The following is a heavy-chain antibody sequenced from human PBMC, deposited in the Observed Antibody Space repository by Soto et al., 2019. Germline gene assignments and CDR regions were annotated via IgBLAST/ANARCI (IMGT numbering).Heavy chain of an antibody. Sequence: SETLSLTCKVSGGSITSYRWSWIRQSAGKGLEWIGRINTSGNTHYNPSLKSRVTVSIDTSQNQFFLTVTSVTAADSAVYYCARDRPRDPYYYSSGSYGGFDPWGQGTLVTVSS. CDR3: ARDRPRDPYYYSSGSYGGFDP. CDR2: INTSGNT. D-gene: IGHD3-10*01. CDR1: GGSITSYR. V-gene: IGHV4-4*07. J-gene: IGHJ5*02.